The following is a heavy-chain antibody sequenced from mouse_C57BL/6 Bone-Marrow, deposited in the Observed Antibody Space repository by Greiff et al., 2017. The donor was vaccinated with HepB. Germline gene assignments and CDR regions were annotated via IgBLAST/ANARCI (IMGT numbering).Heavy chain of an antibody. V-gene: IGHV1-15*01. CDR3: TREGLFLDY. Sequence: QVHVKQSGAELVRPGASVTLSCKASGYTFTDYEMHWVKQTPVHGLEWIGAIDPETGGTAYNQKFKGKAILTADKSSSTAYMELRSLTSEDSAVYYCTREGLFLDYWGQGTSVTVSS. CDR1: GYTFTDYE. D-gene: IGHD1-1*02. CDR2: IDPETGGT. J-gene: IGHJ4*01.